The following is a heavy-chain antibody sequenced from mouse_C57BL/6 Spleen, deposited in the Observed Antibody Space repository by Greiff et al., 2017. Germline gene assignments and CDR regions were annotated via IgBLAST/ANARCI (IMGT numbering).Heavy chain of an antibody. CDR1: GYTFTSYG. V-gene: IGHV1-81*01. J-gene: IGHJ4*01. CDR2: IYPRSGNT. D-gene: IGHD3-2*02. CDR3: ARKQLRSHYYAMDY. Sequence: QVQLQQSGAELARPGASVKLSCKASGYTFTSYGISWVKQRTGQGLEWIGEIYPRSGNTYYNEKFKGKATLTADKSSSTAYMELRSLTSEDSAVYFCARKQLRSHYYAMDYWGQGTSGTVSS.